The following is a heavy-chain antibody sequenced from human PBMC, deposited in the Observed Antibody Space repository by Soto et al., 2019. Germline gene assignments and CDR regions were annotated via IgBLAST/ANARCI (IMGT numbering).Heavy chain of an antibody. D-gene: IGHD4-17*01. CDR2: MNSNSGKT. CDR1: GYSYTTFG. Sequence: QVQLVQSGAEVKKPGDSVKVSCKPSGYSYTTFGISWVRQAPGQGLEWMGWMNSNSGKTDYAQKFQDRVTMTTDTFTRTAYMDLRSLTSDYTAVYFCVRDRLTVTGTKCFDYWGQRTLVTVSS. J-gene: IGHJ4*02. V-gene: IGHV1-18*01. CDR3: VRDRLTVTGTKCFDY.